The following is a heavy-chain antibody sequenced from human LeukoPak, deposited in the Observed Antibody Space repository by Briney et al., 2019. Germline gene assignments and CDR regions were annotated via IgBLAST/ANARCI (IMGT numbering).Heavy chain of an antibody. D-gene: IGHD3-10*01. Sequence: GGSLRLSCAASGFTFSEYYMSWIRQAPGKGLEWVSYISSSGSTTYYADSVKGRFTISRDNAKNSLYQQMNSLRAEDTAVYYCAREMDAPYGSGSPLDYWGQGTLVTVSS. CDR3: AREMDAPYGSGSPLDY. V-gene: IGHV3-11*01. CDR2: ISSSGSTT. CDR1: GFTFSEYY. J-gene: IGHJ4*02.